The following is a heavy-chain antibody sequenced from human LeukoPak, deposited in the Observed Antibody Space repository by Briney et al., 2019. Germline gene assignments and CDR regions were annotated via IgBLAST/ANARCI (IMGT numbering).Heavy chain of an antibody. Sequence: PSETLSLTCTVSGGSISSYYWTWIRQPPGKGLEWIGYVHSSGSTDYNPSLKSRVTMSVDTSKDQFSPKLSSVTAADTAIYYCARGGPRRDGYNGDYWGQGTLVTVSS. V-gene: IGHV4-59*01. J-gene: IGHJ4*02. CDR1: GGSISSYY. D-gene: IGHD5-24*01. CDR3: ARGGPRRDGYNGDY. CDR2: VHSSGST.